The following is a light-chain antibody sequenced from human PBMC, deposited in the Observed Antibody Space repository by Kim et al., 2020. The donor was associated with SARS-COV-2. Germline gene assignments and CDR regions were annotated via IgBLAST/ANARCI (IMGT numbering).Light chain of an antibody. CDR1: SSNIGSNT. Sequence: QPVLTQPPSASGTPGQRVTISCSGRSSNIGSNTVNWYQQLPGTAPKLLIYTNNKRPSGVPDRFSGSKSGTSASLAISGLRSEDEADYYCAAWDDSLNGWVFGGGTQLTVL. V-gene: IGLV1-44*01. J-gene: IGLJ3*02. CDR3: AAWDDSLNGWV. CDR2: TNN.